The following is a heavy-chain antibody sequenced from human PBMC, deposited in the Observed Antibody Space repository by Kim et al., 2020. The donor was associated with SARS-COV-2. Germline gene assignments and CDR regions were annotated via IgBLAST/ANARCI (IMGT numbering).Heavy chain of an antibody. CDR3: ARLWLGVRPPDY. D-gene: IGHD3-10*01. Sequence: SETLSLTCTVSGGSLRSNSYYWGWIRQPPGKGLEWIGSIYYSGSTYYNPSLKSRVTISVDTSKNQFSLKLSSVSAADTAVHYCARLWLGVRPPDYWGQGTLVTVSP. V-gene: IGHV4-39*01. CDR2: IYYSGST. CDR1: GGSLRSNSYY. J-gene: IGHJ4*02.